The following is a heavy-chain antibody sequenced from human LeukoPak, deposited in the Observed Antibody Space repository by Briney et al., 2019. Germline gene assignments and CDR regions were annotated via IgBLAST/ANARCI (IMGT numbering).Heavy chain of an antibody. Sequence: PGGSLRLSCAASGFTFSSYSMNWVRQAPGKGLEWVSSISSSSSYVYYADSVKGRFTISRDNAKNSLYLQMNSLRAEDTAVYYCATLPPPDAFDIWGQGTMVTVSS. V-gene: IGHV3-21*01. CDR2: ISSSSSYV. J-gene: IGHJ3*02. CDR3: ATLPPPDAFDI. CDR1: GFTFSSYS.